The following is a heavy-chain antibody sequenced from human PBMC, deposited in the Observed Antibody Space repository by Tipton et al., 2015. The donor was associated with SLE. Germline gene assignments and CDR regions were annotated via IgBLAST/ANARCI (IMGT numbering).Heavy chain of an antibody. J-gene: IGHJ4*02. Sequence: LRLSCTVAGDSISGFYWNWIRQPPGRGLEWIGYISTSGSTFYNPSLKSRVTISVDTSKNQFSLKLSSVTAADTAVYYCARQSDTTMVAYFDSWGQGTVVTVSS. V-gene: IGHV4-59*01. D-gene: IGHD5-18*01. CDR3: ARQSDTTMVAYFDS. CDR2: ISTSGST. CDR1: GDSISGFY.